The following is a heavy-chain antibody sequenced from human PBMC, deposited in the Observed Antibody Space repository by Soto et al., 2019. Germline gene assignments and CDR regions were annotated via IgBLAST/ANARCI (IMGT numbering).Heavy chain of an antibody. CDR2: INAGNGNT. V-gene: IGHV1-3*01. D-gene: IGHD3-22*01. Sequence: ASVKVSCKASGYTFTSYAMHWVRQAPGQRLEWMGWINAGNGNTKYAQKLQGRVTMTTDTSTSTAYMELRSLRSDDTAVYYCARDKTITMIVVPPHNWFDPWGQGTLVTVSS. J-gene: IGHJ5*02. CDR3: ARDKTITMIVVPPHNWFDP. CDR1: GYTFTSYA.